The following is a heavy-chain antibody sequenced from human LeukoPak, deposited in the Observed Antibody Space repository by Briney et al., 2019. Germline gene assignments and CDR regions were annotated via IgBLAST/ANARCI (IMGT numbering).Heavy chain of an antibody. CDR3: AKGRGSGWSYNWFDP. J-gene: IGHJ5*02. CDR1: RFTFDDYA. Sequence: PGRSLRLSCAASRFTFDDYAMHWVGQARGKGLEWVSGISWNSGSIGYADSVKGRFTISRDNAKNSLYLQMNSLRAEDTALYYCAKGRGSGWSYNWFDPWGQGTLITVSS. V-gene: IGHV3-9*01. CDR2: ISWNSGSI. D-gene: IGHD6-19*01.